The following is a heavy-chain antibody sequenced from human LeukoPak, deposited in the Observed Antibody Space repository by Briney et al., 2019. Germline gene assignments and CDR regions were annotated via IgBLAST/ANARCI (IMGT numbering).Heavy chain of an antibody. D-gene: IGHD2-21*01. CDR1: GGSISSGSYY. CDR2: IYISGST. J-gene: IGHJ3*02. V-gene: IGHV4-61*02. Sequence: SETLSLTCTVSGGSISSGSYYWSWIRQPAGKGLEWIGRIYISGSTSYNPSLKSRVTISVDTSKNQFSLKLSSVTAADTAVYYCARSKSCGGDCYAFDIWGQGTMFTVSS. CDR3: ARSKSCGGDCYAFDI.